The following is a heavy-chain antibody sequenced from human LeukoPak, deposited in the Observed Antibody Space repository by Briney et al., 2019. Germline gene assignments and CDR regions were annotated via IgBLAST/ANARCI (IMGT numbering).Heavy chain of an antibody. J-gene: IGHJ4*02. V-gene: IGHV3-23*01. CDR1: GFTFSNYG. D-gene: IGHD3-10*01. CDR2: IVGSGVTT. Sequence: GGTLRLSCVASGFTFSNYGMNWVRQAPGKGLEWVSGIVGSGVTTYYADSVKGRFTISRDNSKNTLYLHMNGLRVEDTAVYYCARDSSMLRGPLVIYYFDFWGQGTLVTVSS. CDR3: ARDSSMLRGPLVIYYFDF.